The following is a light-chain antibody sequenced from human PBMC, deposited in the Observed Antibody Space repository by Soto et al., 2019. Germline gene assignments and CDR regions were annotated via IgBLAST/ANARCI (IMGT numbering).Light chain of an antibody. CDR1: QSISSY. J-gene: IGKJ1*01. Sequence: ATQMTQSPSSLSASVGDRVTITCRASQSISSYLNWYQQKPGKAPTLLIYAASNLQSGVPSRFRGSRSGTEFTLTVSSLQPEDFATYYCLQDHDDSWTFGQGTKVDIK. CDR2: AAS. CDR3: LQDHDDSWT. V-gene: IGKV1-6*01.